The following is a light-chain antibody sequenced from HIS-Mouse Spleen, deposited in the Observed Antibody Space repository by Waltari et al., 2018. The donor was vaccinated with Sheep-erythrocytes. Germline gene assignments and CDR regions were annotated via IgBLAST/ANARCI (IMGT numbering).Light chain of an antibody. V-gene: IGKV1-6*01. Sequence: IKLTHPQPPRPAPLGTRVTITCRASQGIRNDLGWYQQKPGKAPKLLIYAASSLQSGVPSRFSGSGSGTDFTLTISSLQPEDFATYYCLQDYNYPYTFGQGTKLEIK. CDR1: QGIRND. J-gene: IGKJ2*01. CDR2: AAS. CDR3: LQDYNYPYT.